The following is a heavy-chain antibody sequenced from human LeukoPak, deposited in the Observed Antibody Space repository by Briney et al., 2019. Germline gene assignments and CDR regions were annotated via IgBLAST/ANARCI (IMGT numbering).Heavy chain of an antibody. J-gene: IGHJ4*02. CDR3: ARRRYSSSWYGYIDY. CDR1: GGSISSYY. Sequence: PSETLSLTCTVSGGSISSYYWSWIRQPPGKGLEWIGYIYYSGSTNYNPSLKSRVTISVDTSKNQFSLKLSSVTAADTAVYYCARRRYSSSWYGYIDYWGQGTLVTVSS. V-gene: IGHV4-59*08. D-gene: IGHD6-13*01. CDR2: IYYSGST.